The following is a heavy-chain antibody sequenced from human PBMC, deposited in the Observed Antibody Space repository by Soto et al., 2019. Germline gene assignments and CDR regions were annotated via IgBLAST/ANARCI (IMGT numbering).Heavy chain of an antibody. CDR1: NSSLGAFH. J-gene: IGHJ3*02. CDR2: LIHGGST. Sequence: SETLSLTCAIYNSSLGAFHWTWIRQPPGKGLECIGELIHGGSTNYNPSLKSRVTFSLDTSKNQFSLQLMSVTAADTAVYYCARSPLSYDYVRQAWREVGDSFDIWGRGTLVTVS. CDR3: ARSPLSYDYVRQAWREVGDSFDI. D-gene: IGHD3-16*01. V-gene: IGHV4-34*12.